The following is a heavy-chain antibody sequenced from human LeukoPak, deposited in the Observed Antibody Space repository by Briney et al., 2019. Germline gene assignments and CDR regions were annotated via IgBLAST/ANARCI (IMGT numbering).Heavy chain of an antibody. CDR2: ILGGGGT. V-gene: IGHV3-23*01. CDR1: GFTFSSYW. D-gene: IGHD4-17*01. CDR3: GQDPNGNYIGAFDF. J-gene: IGHJ3*01. Sequence: GGSLRLSCAASGFTFSSYWMSWVRQAPGKGPEWVSAILGGGGTFYADAVKGRFTISRDNSKNTLYLQMNSLRAEDTATYYCGQDPNGNYIGAFDFWGRGTMVTVSS.